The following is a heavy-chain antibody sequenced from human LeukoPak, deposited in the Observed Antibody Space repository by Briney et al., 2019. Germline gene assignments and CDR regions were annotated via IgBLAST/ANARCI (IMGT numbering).Heavy chain of an antibody. CDR3: ARSPDYYDSSGYYLYYFDY. Sequence: GASVKVSCKASGGTFSSYAISWVRQAPGQGLERMGRIIPILGIANYAQKFQGRVTITADKSTSTAYMELSSLRSEDTAVYYCARSPDYYDSSGYYLYYFDYWGQGTLVTVSS. J-gene: IGHJ4*02. V-gene: IGHV1-69*04. D-gene: IGHD3-22*01. CDR1: GGTFSSYA. CDR2: IIPILGIA.